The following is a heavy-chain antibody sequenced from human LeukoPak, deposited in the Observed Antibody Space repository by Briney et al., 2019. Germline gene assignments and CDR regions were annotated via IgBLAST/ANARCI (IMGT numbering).Heavy chain of an antibody. Sequence: GGSLRLSCAASGFSLSSFQMNWVRQAPGKGLEWISYISDSGTTEYYADSVKGRFTISRDNAKNSLYLQMNSLTGEDTALYYCAREGTTNRYNWFDSWGQGTLVTVSS. J-gene: IGHJ5*01. CDR1: GFSLSSFQ. D-gene: IGHD2-8*01. CDR2: ISDSGTTE. V-gene: IGHV3-48*03. CDR3: AREGTTNRYNWFDS.